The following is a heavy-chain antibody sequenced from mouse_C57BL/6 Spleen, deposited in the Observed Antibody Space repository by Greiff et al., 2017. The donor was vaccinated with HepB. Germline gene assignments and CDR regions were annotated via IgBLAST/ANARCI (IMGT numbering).Heavy chain of an antibody. J-gene: IGHJ2*01. CDR3: ARWLTGTPRGYYFDY. V-gene: IGHV1-80*01. CDR1: GYTFTSYW. CDR2: IYPGDGDT. Sequence: QVQLKQSGAELAKPGASVKLSCKASGYTFTSYWMHWVKQRPGQGLEWIGQIYPGDGDTNYNGKFKGKATLTADKSSSTAYMQLSSLTSEDSAVYFCARWLTGTPRGYYFDYWGQGTTLTVSS. D-gene: IGHD4-1*01.